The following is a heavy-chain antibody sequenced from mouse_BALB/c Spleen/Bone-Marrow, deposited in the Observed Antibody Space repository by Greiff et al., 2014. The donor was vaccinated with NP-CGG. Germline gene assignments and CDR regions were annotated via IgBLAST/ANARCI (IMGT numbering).Heavy chain of an antibody. V-gene: IGHV1-69*02. J-gene: IGHJ2*01. Sequence: VQLQESGAELVRPGASVKLSCKASGYTFTSYWINWVKQRPGQGLEWIGNIYPSDSYTNYNQKFKDKATSTVDKSSSTAYMQLSSPTSEDSAVYYCTRSYGSSYGYYFDYWGQGTTLTVSS. D-gene: IGHD1-1*01. CDR3: TRSYGSSYGYYFDY. CDR2: IYPSDSYT. CDR1: GYTFTSYW.